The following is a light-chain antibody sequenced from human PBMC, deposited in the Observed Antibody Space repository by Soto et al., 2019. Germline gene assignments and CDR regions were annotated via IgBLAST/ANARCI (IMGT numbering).Light chain of an antibody. Sequence: QSVLTQSPSVSAAPGQTVTISCSGTGSNIGNNYVSWYQLVPETAPKLLIYDNIKRPSGIPDRFSGSKSGTSATLVITGLQTGDDAAYYCGTWESSRNWVFGAGTKLTVL. CDR1: GSNIGNNY. J-gene: IGLJ3*02. CDR2: DNI. V-gene: IGLV1-51*01. CDR3: GTWESSRNWV.